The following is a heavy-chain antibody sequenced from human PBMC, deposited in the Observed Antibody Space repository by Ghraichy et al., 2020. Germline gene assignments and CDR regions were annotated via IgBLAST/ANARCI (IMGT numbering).Heavy chain of an antibody. D-gene: IGHD2-15*01. CDR3: VRRGGGSSFALDY. CDR1: GFTFSHYT. CDR2: ITNSGNSI. Sequence: GESLNISCAASGFTFSHYTMNWVRQAPGKGLEWVSYITNSGNSIYYADSLKGRFTISRDNAKNSLYLQMNSLRDEDTGVYYCVRRGGGSSFALDYWGQGTLVTVSS. V-gene: IGHV3-48*02. J-gene: IGHJ4*02.